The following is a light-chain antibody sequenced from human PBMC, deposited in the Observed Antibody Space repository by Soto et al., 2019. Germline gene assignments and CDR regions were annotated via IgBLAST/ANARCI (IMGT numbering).Light chain of an antibody. J-gene: IGKJ1*01. CDR3: QQYGSSPRT. V-gene: IGKV3-20*01. CDR1: QSVSSY. CDR2: GAS. Sequence: EIVMTQSLATMSVSPVAGVSLSCRVSQSVSSYLAWYQQKPGQAPRLLIYGASSRTTGIPDRLSGSGSGTDFTLTISRLEPEDFAVYYCQQYGSSPRTFGQGTK.